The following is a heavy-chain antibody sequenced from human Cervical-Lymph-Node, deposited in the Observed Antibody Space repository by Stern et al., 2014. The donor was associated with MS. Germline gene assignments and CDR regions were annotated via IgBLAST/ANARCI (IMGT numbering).Heavy chain of an antibody. CDR3: ATLYDSSGNYGMEV. J-gene: IGHJ6*02. CDR2: VNANGGSA. D-gene: IGHD5/OR15-5a*01. V-gene: IGHV1-46*01. Sequence: QDQLVQSGAQVKKPGASVKDSCKGSGYTFIRYYIHWVRQAPGQGLEGMGIVNANGGSARYAQKFQGRVTMASDTSTSTVSMELSSLRSEDTAVYYCATLYDSSGNYGMEVWGQGTTVIVSS. CDR1: GYTFIRYY.